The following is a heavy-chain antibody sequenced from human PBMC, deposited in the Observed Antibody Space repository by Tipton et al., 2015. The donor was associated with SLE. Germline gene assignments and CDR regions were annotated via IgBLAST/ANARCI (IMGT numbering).Heavy chain of an antibody. CDR2: IRFDGSVT. CDR1: GFTFRNYG. Sequence: SLRLSCAASGFTFRNYGMHWVRQAPGKGLEWMAFIRFDGSVTYYADSVKGRFAISRDNSKNTLYLQMNSLKPEDTAVYSCATEGTAWTFDAWGLGTLVTVSS. J-gene: IGHJ4*02. V-gene: IGHV3-30*02. CDR3: ATEGTAWTFDA. D-gene: IGHD1-1*01.